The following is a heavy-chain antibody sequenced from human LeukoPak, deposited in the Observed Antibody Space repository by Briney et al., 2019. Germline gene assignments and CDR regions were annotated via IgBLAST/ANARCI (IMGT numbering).Heavy chain of an antibody. CDR2: IYYSGST. V-gene: IGHV4-59*01. CDR3: ARVSGGTYPDY. J-gene: IGHJ4*02. CDR1: GGSISTYY. Sequence: SETLSLTCTVSGGSISTYYWSWIRQPPGKGLEWIGYIYYSGSTNYTPSLKSRVTISVDTSKNQFSLNLSSVTAADTAVYYCARVSGGTYPDYWGQGTLVTVSS. D-gene: IGHD1-26*01.